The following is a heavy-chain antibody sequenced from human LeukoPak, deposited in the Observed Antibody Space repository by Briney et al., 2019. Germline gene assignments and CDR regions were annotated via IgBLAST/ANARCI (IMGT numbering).Heavy chain of an antibody. V-gene: IGHV1-46*01. J-gene: IGHJ5*02. D-gene: IGHD2-21*02. CDR2: INPSGGSI. CDR3: ARGRRAYCGGDCPNWFDP. CDR1: GYTLTTYY. Sequence: ASVKVSCKASGYTLTTYYIHWVRQAPGQGLEWLGIINPSGGSIAYAQKFQGRVTMTRDMSTSTVYMELSSLRSEDTAVYYCARGRRAYCGGDCPNWFDPWGQGTLVTVSS.